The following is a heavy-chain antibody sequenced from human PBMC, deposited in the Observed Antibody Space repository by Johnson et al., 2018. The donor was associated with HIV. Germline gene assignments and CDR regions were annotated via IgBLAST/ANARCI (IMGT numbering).Heavy chain of an antibody. CDR1: GFTFDDYA. CDR2: ISWNSGSI. J-gene: IGHJ3*02. CDR3: ASRLTGYSRSWHAFDI. D-gene: IGHD6-13*01. V-gene: IGHV3-9*01. Sequence: QLVESGGGLVQPGGSLRLSCAASGFTFDDYAMHWVRQAPGTGLEWVSGISWNSGSIGYADSVKGRFTISRDNAKNTLYLQMNSLRAEDTAVYYCASRLTGYSRSWHAFDIWGQGTMVTVSS.